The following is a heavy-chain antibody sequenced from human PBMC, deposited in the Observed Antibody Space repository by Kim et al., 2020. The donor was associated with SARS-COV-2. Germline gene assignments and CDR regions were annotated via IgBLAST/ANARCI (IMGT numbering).Heavy chain of an antibody. V-gene: IGHV1-24*01. CDR2: FDPEDGET. D-gene: IGHD3-10*01. J-gene: IGHJ6*02. CDR1: GYTLTELS. Sequence: ASVKVSCKVSGYTLTELSMHWVRQAPGKGLEWMGGFDPEDGETIYAQKFQGRVTMTEDTSTDTAYMELSSLRSEDTAVYYCATPPSGGKDSYYYYGMDVWGQGTTVTVSS. CDR3: ATPPSGGKDSYYYYGMDV.